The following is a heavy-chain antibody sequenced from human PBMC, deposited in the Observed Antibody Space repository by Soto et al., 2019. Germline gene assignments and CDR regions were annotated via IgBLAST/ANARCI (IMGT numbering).Heavy chain of an antibody. J-gene: IGHJ6*03. CDR3: ARAQGSITMVRGVIIEGYYYYYMDV. D-gene: IGHD3-10*01. V-gene: IGHV1-46*03. Sequence: ASVKVSCKASGYTFTTYYMHWVRQAPGQGLEKMGIINPSGGSTSYAQKFQGRVSMTRDTSTSTVYMELSSLRSEDTAVYYCARAQGSITMVRGVIIEGYYYYYMDVWGKGTTVTVSS. CDR1: GYTFTTYY. CDR2: INPSGGST.